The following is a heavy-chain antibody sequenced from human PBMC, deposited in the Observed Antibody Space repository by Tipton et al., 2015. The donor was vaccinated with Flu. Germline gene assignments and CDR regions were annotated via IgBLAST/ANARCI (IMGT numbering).Heavy chain of an antibody. Sequence: TLSLTCTVSGDSMRRDYFWGWIRQAPGKGLEWIGNIHYSGSPHYNPSLKSRVTISVDTSKNQFSLRVSSVTAADTAVYYCARDREGLSAWGQGTLVTVSS. CDR3: ARDREGLSA. J-gene: IGHJ4*02. V-gene: IGHV4-38-2*02. CDR1: GDSMRRDYF. CDR2: IHYSGSP. D-gene: IGHD3-3*01.